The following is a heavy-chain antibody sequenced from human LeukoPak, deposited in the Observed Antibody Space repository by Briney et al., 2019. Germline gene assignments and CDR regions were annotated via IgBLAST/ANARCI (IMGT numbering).Heavy chain of an antibody. Sequence: PGRSLRLSCAASGFTFSSYGMHWVRQAPGKGLEWVAVIWYDGSNKYYADSVKGRFTISRDNSKNTLHLQMNSLRAEDTAVYYCARGQFDSNGSFDYWGQGTLVTVSS. CDR3: ARGQFDSNGSFDY. V-gene: IGHV3-33*01. CDR1: GFTFSSYG. D-gene: IGHD3-22*01. J-gene: IGHJ4*02. CDR2: IWYDGSNK.